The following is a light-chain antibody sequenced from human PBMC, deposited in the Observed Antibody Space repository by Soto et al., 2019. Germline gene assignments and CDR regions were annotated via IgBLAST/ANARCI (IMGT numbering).Light chain of an antibody. CDR2: GNS. V-gene: IGLV1-40*01. CDR3: QSYDSSLSGVV. J-gene: IGLJ2*01. Sequence: QAVVTQPPSVSGAPGQWVTISCTGSSSNIGAGYDVHWYQQLPGTAPKLLIYGNSNRPSGVPDRFSGSKSGTSASLAITGLQAEDEADYCCQSYDSSLSGVVFGGGTKVTVL. CDR1: SSNIGAGYD.